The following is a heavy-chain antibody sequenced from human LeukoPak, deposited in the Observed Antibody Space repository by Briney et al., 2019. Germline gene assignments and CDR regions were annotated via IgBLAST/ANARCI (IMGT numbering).Heavy chain of an antibody. CDR3: TASDTPGVDY. CDR2: IRGKAYGGTT. D-gene: IGHD5-18*01. V-gene: IGHV3-49*03. CDR1: GFTFGDYA. J-gene: IGHJ4*02. Sequence: GGSLRLSCTASGFTFGDYAMSWFRQAPGKGLEWVGFIRGKAYGGTTEYAASVKGRFTISRDDSKNMLYLQMNSLKTEDTAVFYCTASDTPGVDYWGQGTLLTVSS.